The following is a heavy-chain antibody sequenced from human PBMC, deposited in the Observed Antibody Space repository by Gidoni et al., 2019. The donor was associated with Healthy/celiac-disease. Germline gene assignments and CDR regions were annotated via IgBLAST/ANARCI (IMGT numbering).Heavy chain of an antibody. V-gene: IGHV3-53*01. D-gene: IGHD6-19*01. CDR2: IYSVGST. Sequence: EVQLVESGGGLIQPGGSLRLSCAASGFTVSSNYMSWVRQAPGKGLEWVSVIYSVGSTSYADSVKGRFTISRDNSKNTLYLQMNSLRAEDTAVYYCARDQGAVAGTRYWYFDLWGRGTLVTVSS. CDR1: GFTVSSNY. CDR3: ARDQGAVAGTRYWYFDL. J-gene: IGHJ2*01.